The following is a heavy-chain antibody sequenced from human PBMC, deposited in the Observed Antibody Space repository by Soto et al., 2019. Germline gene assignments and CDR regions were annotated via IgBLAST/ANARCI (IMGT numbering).Heavy chain of an antibody. V-gene: IGHV3-23*01. Sequence: EVQLLESGGGLVQPGGSLRLSCAASGFTFSSYAMSWVRQAPGKGLEWVSAISGSGGSTYYADSVKGRFTISRDNSKNTLYLQMNSLRAEDTAVYYCAKDIGSKDFWSGYSGYYGMDVWGQGTTVTVSS. CDR2: ISGSGGST. J-gene: IGHJ6*02. CDR3: AKDIGSKDFWSGYSGYYGMDV. D-gene: IGHD3-3*01. CDR1: GFTFSSYA.